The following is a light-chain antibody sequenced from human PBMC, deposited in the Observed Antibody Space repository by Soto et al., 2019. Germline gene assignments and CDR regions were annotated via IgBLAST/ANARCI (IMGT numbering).Light chain of an antibody. CDR2: DAS. CDR3: QQRSNCWT. J-gene: IGKJ1*01. CDR1: QSVSTF. Sequence: EIVLTQSPATLSLSPGERAALSYRASQSVSTFLAWYPHKPGQAPRLLIYDASNRATGIPARFSGSGSGTDFTLTISSLEPEDSAFYNCQQRSNCWTFGQGTKVEIK. V-gene: IGKV3-11*01.